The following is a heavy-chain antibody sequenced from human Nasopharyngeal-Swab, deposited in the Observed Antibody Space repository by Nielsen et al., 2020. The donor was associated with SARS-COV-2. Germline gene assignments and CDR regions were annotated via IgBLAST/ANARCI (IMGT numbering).Heavy chain of an antibody. CDR2: MNPKSDNT. CDR1: GYTFISYD. V-gene: IGHV1-8*01. Sequence: SVKVSCKASGYTFISYDINWVRQATGQGLEWMGWMNPKSDNTGYAQKFQGRVTMTRNTSISTAYMELSSLRSEDTAVYYCARGEYSNSEVLDYWGQGTLVTVSS. D-gene: IGHD6-6*01. J-gene: IGHJ4*02. CDR3: ARGEYSNSEVLDY.